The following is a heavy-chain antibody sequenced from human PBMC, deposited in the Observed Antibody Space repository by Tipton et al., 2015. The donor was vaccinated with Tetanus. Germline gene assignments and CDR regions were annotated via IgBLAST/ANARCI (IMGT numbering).Heavy chain of an antibody. V-gene: IGHV3-11*01. CDR2: ISNSGDTI. CDR1: GFTLSDYY. J-gene: IGHJ4*02. Sequence: SLRLSCAASGFTLSDYYMSWIRQAPGKGLEWLSYISNSGDTISYADSVKGRFTISRDNAKNSLYLRMNSLRAEDTAVYFCARDIARVGVTLYFDYWGQGTLVTVSS. D-gene: IGHD1-26*01. CDR3: ARDIARVGVTLYFDY.